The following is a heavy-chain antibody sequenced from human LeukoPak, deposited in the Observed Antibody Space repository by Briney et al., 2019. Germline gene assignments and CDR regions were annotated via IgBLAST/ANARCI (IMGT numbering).Heavy chain of an antibody. Sequence: ASVKVSCHASVGTFSSYAISWVRQAPGQGLEWMGWINPNSGGTNYAQKFQGRVTMTRDTSISTAYMELSRLRSDDTAVYYCARQYYYGSGSSFDYWGQGTLVTVSS. D-gene: IGHD3-10*01. CDR2: INPNSGGT. V-gene: IGHV1-2*02. CDR1: VGTFSSYA. J-gene: IGHJ4*02. CDR3: ARQYYYGSGSSFDY.